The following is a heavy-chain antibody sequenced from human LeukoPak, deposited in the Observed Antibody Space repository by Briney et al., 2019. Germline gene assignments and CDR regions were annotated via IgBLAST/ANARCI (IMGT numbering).Heavy chain of an antibody. D-gene: IGHD1-26*01. Sequence: PGGSLRLPCAASGFTFSGYYKSWIRQAPGKGLEWVSYISSSSSYTNYADSVKGRFTISRDNAKNSLYLQMNSLRAEDTAVYYCARALLVSGGYSGSDYWGQGTLVTVSS. CDR2: ISSSSSYT. CDR3: ARALLVSGGYSGSDY. J-gene: IGHJ4*02. V-gene: IGHV3-11*05. CDR1: GFTFSGYY.